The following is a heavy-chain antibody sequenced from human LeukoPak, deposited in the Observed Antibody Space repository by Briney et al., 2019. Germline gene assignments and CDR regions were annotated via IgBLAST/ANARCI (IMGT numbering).Heavy chain of an antibody. CDR2: IKQDGSEK. CDR3: AGGAGWLIDY. J-gene: IGHJ4*02. CDR1: GFTFGDYA. D-gene: IGHD6-19*01. V-gene: IGHV3-7*01. Sequence: GGSLRLSCTASGFTFGDYAMSWVRQAPGKGLEWVAIIKQDGSEKLYVDSVRGRFTISRDNARNSLYLQMSSLRAEDTAVYYCAGGAGWLIDYWGQGALVTVSS.